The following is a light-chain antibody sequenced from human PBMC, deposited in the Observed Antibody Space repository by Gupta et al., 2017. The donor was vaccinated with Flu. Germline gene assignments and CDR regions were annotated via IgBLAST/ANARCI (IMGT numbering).Light chain of an antibody. CDR3: QHDDNLPYI. J-gene: IGKJ2*01. CDR1: QDIRNC. V-gene: IGKV1-33*01. Sequence: DIQMTQSPSSLSASVGDRVTITCQANQDIRNCLNWYQQKPGKAPNLLIYDASSLERGVSSRFSGSGSGTDFTFTISSLQPEDVATYFCQHDDNLPYIFGQGTKMDIK. CDR2: DAS.